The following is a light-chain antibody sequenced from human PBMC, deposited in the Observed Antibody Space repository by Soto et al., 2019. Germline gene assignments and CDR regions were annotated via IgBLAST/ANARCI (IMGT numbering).Light chain of an antibody. Sequence: EIVLTQSPATLSLSPGERATLSCRASQSVRSNLAWYQQKPGQAPRLLIYDASNRATGIRARFSGSGSGTDFTITISSLEPEDFAVYYWQQRSSWPRVTFGGGTKVEIK. CDR3: QQRSSWPRVT. CDR1: QSVRSN. J-gene: IGKJ4*01. V-gene: IGKV3-11*01. CDR2: DAS.